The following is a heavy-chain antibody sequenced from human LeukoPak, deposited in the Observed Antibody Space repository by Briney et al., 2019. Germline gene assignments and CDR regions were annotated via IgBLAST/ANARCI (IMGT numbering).Heavy chain of an antibody. CDR3: ARGWYYDILAGPQGADL. CDR2: IWYDGSDK. J-gene: IGHJ5*02. V-gene: IGHV3-33*01. Sequence: GRSLRLSCAASGFTFSSYGMHWVRQAPGKGLEWVAVIWYDGSDKFYADSVKGRFTISRDDSKHTLYLQMNSLRAEDSAVYYCARGWYYDILAGPQGADLWGQGTLVIVSS. CDR1: GFTFSSYG. D-gene: IGHD3-9*01.